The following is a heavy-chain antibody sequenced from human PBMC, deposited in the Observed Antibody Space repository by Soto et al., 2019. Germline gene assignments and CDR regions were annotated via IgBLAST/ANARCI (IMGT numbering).Heavy chain of an antibody. Sequence: EVQLVESGGGLVQPGGSLRLSCAASGFIFSSYTMNWVRQAPGKGLEWVSYIRDRSVTTYADSVKGRFIISRDNAKNSLYLQMNDLRAEDTAVYYCARDWTYASDIWGQGTMVTVSS. D-gene: IGHD3-3*01. CDR3: ARDWTYASDI. CDR2: IRDRSVTT. V-gene: IGHV3-48*01. J-gene: IGHJ3*02. CDR1: GFIFSSYT.